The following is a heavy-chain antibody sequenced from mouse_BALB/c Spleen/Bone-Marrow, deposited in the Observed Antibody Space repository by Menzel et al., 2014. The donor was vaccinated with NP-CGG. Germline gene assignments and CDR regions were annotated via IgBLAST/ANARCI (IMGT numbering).Heavy chain of an antibody. Sequence: EVKLMESGGGLVQPGGSLRLSCATSGFTFTDYYMSWVRQTPGKALEWLGFIRNKANGYTTDYSVSVKGRFTISRGNSQSILYLQMNTLRAEDSATYYCARDENYDIYWYFDVWGAGTTVTVSS. J-gene: IGHJ1*01. V-gene: IGHV7-3*02. CDR3: ARDENYDIYWYFDV. CDR2: IRNKANGYTT. CDR1: GFTFTDYY. D-gene: IGHD1-1*01.